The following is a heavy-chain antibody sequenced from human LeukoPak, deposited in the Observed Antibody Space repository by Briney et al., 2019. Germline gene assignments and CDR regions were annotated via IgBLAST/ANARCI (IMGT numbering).Heavy chain of an antibody. Sequence: SETLSLTCTVSGGSISSGGYYWSWIRQHPGKGLEWIGYIYYSGSTYYNPSLKSRVTISVDTSKNQFSLKLSSVTATDTAVYYCAREWSYNWFDPWGQGTLVTVSS. CDR2: IYYSGST. CDR3: AREWSYNWFDP. J-gene: IGHJ5*02. D-gene: IGHD2-15*01. V-gene: IGHV4-31*03. CDR1: GGSISSGGYY.